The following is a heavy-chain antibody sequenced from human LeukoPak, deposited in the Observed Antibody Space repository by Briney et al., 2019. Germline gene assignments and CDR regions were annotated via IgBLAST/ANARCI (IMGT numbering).Heavy chain of an antibody. Sequence: PGGSLRLSCAASGFTFNDYYMSWIRQAPGKGLEWLSYINIGGTKTHYADSVKGRFTISRDNAKKSLYLEMNNLRAEDTAVYYCATDGAGFDTWGQGVLVTVSS. CDR1: GFTFNDYY. V-gene: IGHV3-11*01. J-gene: IGHJ5*02. CDR2: INIGGTKT. CDR3: ATDGAGFDT.